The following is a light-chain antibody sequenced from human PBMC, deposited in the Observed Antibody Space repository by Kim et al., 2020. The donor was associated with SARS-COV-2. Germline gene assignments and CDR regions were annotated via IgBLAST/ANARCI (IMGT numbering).Light chain of an antibody. J-gene: IGKJ4*01. V-gene: IGKV1-33*01. CDR3: QQFDDLPGT. CDR1: QDINNY. Sequence: ASVGDRVIITCQASQDINNYLNWYQQKPGHAPKLLIHDASNLEAGVPSRFSGSGSGTHFTFTISSLQPEDLATYYCQQFDDLPGTFGGGTKVDIK. CDR2: DAS.